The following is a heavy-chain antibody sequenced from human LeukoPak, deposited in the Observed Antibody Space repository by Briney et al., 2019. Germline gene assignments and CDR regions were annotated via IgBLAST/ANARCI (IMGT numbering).Heavy chain of an antibody. CDR3: VKHSAPVLAAARFDY. CDR2: ISGSGTNT. V-gene: IGHV3-23*01. CDR1: GFTFSNYW. Sequence: PGGSLRLSCAASGFTFSNYWMHWVRQAPGKGLEWVSVISGSGTNTYYADSVKGRFTISRDNSKNTLYLQMNSLRAEDTALYYCVKHSAPVLAAARFDYWGQGNLVTVSS. J-gene: IGHJ4*02. D-gene: IGHD2-2*01.